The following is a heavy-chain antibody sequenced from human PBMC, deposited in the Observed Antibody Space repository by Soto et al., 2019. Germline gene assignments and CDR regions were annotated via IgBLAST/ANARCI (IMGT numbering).Heavy chain of an antibody. CDR3: AKQFFDS. J-gene: IGHJ4*02. CDR2: ISGSGDRK. V-gene: IGHV3-23*01. Sequence: EVHLLDSGGGLVQPGGSLRLSSAVSGFTFRTYVMSWVRQVPGKGLEWVAAISGSGDRKYYADSVKGRFTISRDNSKNTLFLQMNSLRAEDTAVYYWAKQFFDSWGQGTPVTVSS. CDR1: GFTFRTYV.